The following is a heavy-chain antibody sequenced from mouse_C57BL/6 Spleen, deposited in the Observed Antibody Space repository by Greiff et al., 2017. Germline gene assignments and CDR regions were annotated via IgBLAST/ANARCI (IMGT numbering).Heavy chain of an antibody. D-gene: IGHD2-4*01. CDR1: GFTFSDYY. Sequence: EVQLVESGGGLVQPGGSLKLSCAASGFTFSDYYMYWVRQTPEKRLEWVAYISNGGGSTYYPDTVKGRFTISRDNAKNTLYLQMSRLKSEDTAMYYCARQGNDYDEGYFDVWGTGTTVTVSS. CDR2: ISNGGGST. CDR3: ARQGNDYDEGYFDV. J-gene: IGHJ1*03. V-gene: IGHV5-12*01.